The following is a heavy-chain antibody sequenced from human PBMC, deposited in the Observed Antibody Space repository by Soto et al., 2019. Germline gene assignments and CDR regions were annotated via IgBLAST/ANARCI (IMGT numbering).Heavy chain of an antibody. CDR3: AREDSNYYDSSWLDD. CDR2: INSDGSST. V-gene: IGHV3-74*01. D-gene: IGHD3-22*01. CDR1: GFTLSHYW. Sequence: EVQLVQSGGGSVQPGGPLGLSCAASGFTLSHYWLHWVRQVPGKGRVWVSHINSDGSSTSYADSVKGRFTISRDNAKDTLYLQMSSLRAEDTAVYYCAREDSNYYDSSWLDDWGQGALVSVSS. J-gene: IGHJ4*02.